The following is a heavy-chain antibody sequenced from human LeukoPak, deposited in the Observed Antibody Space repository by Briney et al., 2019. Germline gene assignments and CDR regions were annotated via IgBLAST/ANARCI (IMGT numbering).Heavy chain of an antibody. V-gene: IGHV3-74*01. Sequence: PGGSLRLSCAASGFTFSSYWMHWVRQAPGQGLVWVSRISPDGSSTNYADSVKGRFTISRDNAKNTLYVQMNSLRAEDTAVYYCARGPYYYDGSGNGFFGFWGQGTLVTVSS. CDR2: ISPDGSST. J-gene: IGHJ4*02. D-gene: IGHD3-22*01. CDR3: ARGPYYYDGSGNGFFGF. CDR1: GFTFSSYW.